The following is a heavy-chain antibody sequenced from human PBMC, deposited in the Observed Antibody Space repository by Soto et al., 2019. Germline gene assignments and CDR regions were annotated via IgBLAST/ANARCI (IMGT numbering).Heavy chain of an antibody. D-gene: IGHD5-12*01. V-gene: IGHV4-31*03. CDR3: ARETVGTIDR. Sequence: QVQLQESGPGLVKPSQTLSLTCTVSGGSISSVGYYWSWIRQHPGKGLEWIGYSHNSVRTHYNPSLKSRITMSVDTSKNQFSLQRRSVTVADTAVYFCARETVGTIDRWGPGPLVTVSS. CDR2: SHNSVRT. J-gene: IGHJ5*02. CDR1: GGSISSVGYY.